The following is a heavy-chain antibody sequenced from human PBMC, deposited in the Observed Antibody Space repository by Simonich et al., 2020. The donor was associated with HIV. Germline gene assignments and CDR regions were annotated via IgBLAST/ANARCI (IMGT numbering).Heavy chain of an antibody. Sequence: QLVESGGGLVQPGRSLRLSCAASGFTFDDYAMHWVRQAPRKGMEWVSGISWNSGSIGYADSVKGRFTISRDNAKNSLYLQMNSLRAEDMALYYCAKGYSYGYGDAFDIWGQGTMVTVSS. V-gene: IGHV3-9*03. J-gene: IGHJ3*02. CDR2: ISWNSGSI. CDR1: GFTFDDYA. CDR3: AKGYSYGYGDAFDI. D-gene: IGHD5-18*01.